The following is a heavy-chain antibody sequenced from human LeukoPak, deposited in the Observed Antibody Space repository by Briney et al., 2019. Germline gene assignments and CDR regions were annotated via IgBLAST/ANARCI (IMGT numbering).Heavy chain of an antibody. CDR2: IYSGVST. V-gene: IGHV3-53*01. D-gene: IGHD1-14*01. CDR3: ARDLTLDVFDI. CDR1: GFSVSSDY. J-gene: IGHJ3*02. Sequence: GGSLRLSCAASGFSVSSDYMTWVRQAPGKGLEWVSVIYSGVSTYYPDSAKGRFTISRDNSKNTLYLQMNSLRAEDTAVYYCARDLTLDVFDIWGQGTMVTVSS.